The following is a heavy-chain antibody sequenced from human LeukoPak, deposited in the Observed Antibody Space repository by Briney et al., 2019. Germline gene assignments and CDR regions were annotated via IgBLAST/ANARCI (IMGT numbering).Heavy chain of an antibody. CDR1: GYSFTGYW. CDR3: ARHNGSGSYYYFDY. CDR2: IDPSDSYT. V-gene: IGHV5-10-1*01. D-gene: IGHD3-10*01. Sequence: GESLKISCKGSGYSFTGYWISWVRQMPGKGLEWMVRIDPSDSYTNYSPSFQGHVTISADKSISTAYLQWSSLKASDTAMYYCARHNGSGSYYYFDYWGQGTLVTVSS. J-gene: IGHJ4*02.